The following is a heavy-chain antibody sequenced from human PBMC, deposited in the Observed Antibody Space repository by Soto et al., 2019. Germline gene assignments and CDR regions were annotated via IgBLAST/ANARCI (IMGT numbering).Heavy chain of an antibody. J-gene: IGHJ3*02. CDR1: GFTFSSYA. Sequence: EVQLLESGGGLVQPGGSLRLSCAASGFTFSSYAMSWVRQAPGKGLEWVSAISGSSGSSIHYADSVKGRFTISRDNAKNSLYLQMNSLRAEDTAVYYCARISGWRIGGFGGAFDIWGQGTMVTVSS. CDR2: ISGSSGSSI. V-gene: IGHV3-23*01. D-gene: IGHD3-16*01. CDR3: ARISGWRIGGFGGAFDI.